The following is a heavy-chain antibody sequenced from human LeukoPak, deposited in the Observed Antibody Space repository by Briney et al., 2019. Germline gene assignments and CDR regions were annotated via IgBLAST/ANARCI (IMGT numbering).Heavy chain of an antibody. J-gene: IGHJ4*02. CDR2: RNQGGSDK. CDR3: TRDRSRAEDD. D-gene: IGHD1-14*01. CDR1: GFTFSGHW. V-gene: IGHV3-7*01. Sequence: GGSLRLSCAASGFTFSGHWMSWFRQAPGKGLEWVANRNQGGSDKYYVDSVKGRFTISRDNANNLLYLQMNSLRGEDTAVYYCTRDRSRAEDDWGQGALVTVSS.